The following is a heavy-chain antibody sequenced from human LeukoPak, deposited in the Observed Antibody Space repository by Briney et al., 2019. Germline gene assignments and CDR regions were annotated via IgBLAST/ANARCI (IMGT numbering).Heavy chain of an antibody. CDR2: ISSASNTI. Sequence: GGSLRLSCAASGFTFSSYSMNWVRQTPGKGLEWVSYISSASNTIYYADSVKGRFTISRDNAKNSLYLQMNSLRAEDTAMYYCARDGWFGDYNWFDPWGQGTLVTVSS. D-gene: IGHD3-10*01. J-gene: IGHJ5*02. V-gene: IGHV3-48*01. CDR1: GFTFSSYS. CDR3: ARDGWFGDYNWFDP.